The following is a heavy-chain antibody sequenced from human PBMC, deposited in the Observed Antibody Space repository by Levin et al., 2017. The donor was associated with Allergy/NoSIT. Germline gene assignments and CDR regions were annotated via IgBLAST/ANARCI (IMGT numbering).Heavy chain of an antibody. Sequence: GESLKISCAASGFTFSSYAMSWVRQAPGKGLEWVSAISGSGGSTYYADSVKGRFTISRDNSKNTLYLQMNSLRAEDTAVYYCAKDRNSGSSRGVTYYFDYWRQGTLVTVSS. CDR1: GFTFSSYA. D-gene: IGHD6-13*01. J-gene: IGHJ4*02. CDR2: ISGSGGST. CDR3: AKDRNSGSSRGVTYYFDY. V-gene: IGHV3-23*01.